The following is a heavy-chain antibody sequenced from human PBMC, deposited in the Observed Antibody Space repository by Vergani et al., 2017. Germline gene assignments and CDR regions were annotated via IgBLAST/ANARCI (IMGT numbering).Heavy chain of an antibody. V-gene: IGHV1-46*03. J-gene: IGHJ4*02. CDR1: GYTFTGHY. Sequence: QVQLVQSGTEVKKPGASVKVSCEASGYTFTGHYLHWVRQAPGQGLEWMGSINPSGGHTNYAQKFQGRVTMTRDTSTSTVYMELSSLRSEDTAIDYCARGDYGILTGYRYWGQGTLVTVSA. CDR2: INPSGGHT. D-gene: IGHD3-9*01. CDR3: ARGDYGILTGYRY.